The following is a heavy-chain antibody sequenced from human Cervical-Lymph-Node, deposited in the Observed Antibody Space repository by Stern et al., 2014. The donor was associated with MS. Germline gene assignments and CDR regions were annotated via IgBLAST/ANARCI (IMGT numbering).Heavy chain of an antibody. CDR1: GFTFTTYW. Sequence: EVQLVESGGGLVQPGGFLRLSCAASGFTFTTYWMSWVRQAPGKGLEWVANIKHDGSEEYYVDSVKGRFTISRDDAKTSLYLQMDSLRAEDTAVYYCARNAYGDLSYWYFDLWGSGTLVTVSS. CDR3: ARNAYGDLSYWYFDL. V-gene: IGHV3-7*01. D-gene: IGHD4-17*01. CDR2: IKHDGSEE. J-gene: IGHJ2*01.